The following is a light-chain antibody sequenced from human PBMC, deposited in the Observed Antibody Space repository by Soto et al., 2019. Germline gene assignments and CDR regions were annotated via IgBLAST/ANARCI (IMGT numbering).Light chain of an antibody. CDR2: EVN. CDR1: SSDVGAYIY. CDR3: NAYSDIETMV. J-gene: IGLJ1*01. Sequence: QSALTQPASVSGSPGQSITISCGGTSSDVGAYIYVSWYQQFPGKAPKLILYEVNNRPSGVSNRFSGSKSDTTASLTISGLQPEDEADYYCNAYSDIETMVFGTATKATV. V-gene: IGLV2-14*03.